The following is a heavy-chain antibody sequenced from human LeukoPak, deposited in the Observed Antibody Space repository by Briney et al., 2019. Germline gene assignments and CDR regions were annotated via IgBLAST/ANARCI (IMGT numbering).Heavy chain of an antibody. J-gene: IGHJ6*03. Sequence: SETLSLTCTVSGGSISSASYYWGWIRQPPGKGLEWIGEINHSGSTNYNPSLKSRVTISVDTSKNQFSLKLSSVTAADTAVYYCARGIRFGVQYYYYYYYMDVWGKGTTVTVSS. D-gene: IGHD3-10*01. CDR1: GGSISSASYY. V-gene: IGHV4-39*07. CDR2: INHSGST. CDR3: ARGIRFGVQYYYYYYYMDV.